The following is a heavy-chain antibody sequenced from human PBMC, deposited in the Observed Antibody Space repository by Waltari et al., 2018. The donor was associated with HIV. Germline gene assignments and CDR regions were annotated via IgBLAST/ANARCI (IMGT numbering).Heavy chain of an antibody. CDR3: AREYCSSTSCSPNGRLGAFDI. D-gene: IGHD2-2*01. Sequence: QVQLQESGPGLVKASETLSLTCTVSGGSISSYYWSWIRQPARKGLEWIGRIYTSGSTNYNSSRKCRVTMSIDTSKNQFFLNLSSVTAADTAVYYCAREYCSSTSCSPNGRLGAFDIWGQGTMVTVSS. J-gene: IGHJ3*02. CDR2: IYTSGST. V-gene: IGHV4-4*07. CDR1: GGSISSYY.